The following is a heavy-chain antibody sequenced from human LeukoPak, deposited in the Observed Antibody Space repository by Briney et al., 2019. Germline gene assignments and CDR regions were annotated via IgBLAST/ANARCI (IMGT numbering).Heavy chain of an antibody. J-gene: IGHJ5*02. V-gene: IGHV1-8*01. CDR2: MNPNSGNT. D-gene: IGHD2-2*01. CDR3: ARVGYCSSTSCYSGFDP. Sequence: WASVKVSCKASGYTFTSYDINWVRQATGQGREWMGWMNPNSGNTGYAQKFQGTVTMTRNTSISTAYMELSSLRSEDTAVYYCARVGYCSSTSCYSGFDPWGQGTLVTVSS. CDR1: GYTFTSYD.